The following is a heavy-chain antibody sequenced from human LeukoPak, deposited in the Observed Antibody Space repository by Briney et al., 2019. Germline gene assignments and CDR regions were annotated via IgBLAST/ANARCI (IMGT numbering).Heavy chain of an antibody. J-gene: IGHJ5*02. CDR1: GGSISSYY. CDR2: IYYSGST. V-gene: IGHV4-59*01. Sequence: SETLSLTFTVSGGSISSYYWSWIRQPPGKGLEWIGYIYYSGSTNYNPSLKSRVTISVDTSKNQFSLNLSSVTAADTAVYYCARVMVRGVLRSPFDPWGQGTLVTVSS. CDR3: ARVMVRGVLRSPFDP. D-gene: IGHD3-10*01.